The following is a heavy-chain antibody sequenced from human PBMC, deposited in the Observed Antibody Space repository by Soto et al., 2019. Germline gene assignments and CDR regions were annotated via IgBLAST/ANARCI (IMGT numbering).Heavy chain of an antibody. Sequence: GGSLRLSCAASGFTFSSHAMSWVRQAPGKGLEWVSGISGSGGSTYYADSVKGRFTISRDNSKNTLYLQMNSLRAEDTAVYYCAKGGGSCSGGGCYQYDYWNYMDVWGKGTTVTVSS. CDR1: GFTFSSHA. V-gene: IGHV3-23*01. J-gene: IGHJ6*03. CDR2: ISGSGGST. CDR3: AKGGGSCSGGGCYQYDYWNYMDV. D-gene: IGHD2-15*01.